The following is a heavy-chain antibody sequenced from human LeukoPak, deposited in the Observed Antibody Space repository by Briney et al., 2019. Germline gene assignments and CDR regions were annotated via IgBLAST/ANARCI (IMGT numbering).Heavy chain of an antibody. CDR2: IYYSGST. D-gene: IGHD5-18*01. V-gene: IGHV4-59*01. J-gene: IGHJ6*02. CDR1: GGSISSYY. Sequence: PSETLSLTCTVSGGSISSYYWSWIRQPPGKGLEWIGYIYYSGSTDYNPSLKSRVTISVDTSENQFSLKLSSVTAADTALYYCAKDGGYGYGTYYYYYGMDVWGQGTTVTVSS. CDR3: AKDGGYGYGTYYYYYGMDV.